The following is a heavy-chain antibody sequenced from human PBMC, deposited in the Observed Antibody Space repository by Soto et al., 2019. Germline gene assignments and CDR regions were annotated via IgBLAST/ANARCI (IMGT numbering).Heavy chain of an antibody. CDR3: ASVGYCSSTSCYSPYYYYGMDV. Sequence: ASVKVSCKASGYTFTSYYMHWVRQAPGQGLEWMGIINPSGGSTSYAQKLQGRVTMTRDTSTSTVYMELSSLRSEDTAVYYCASVGYCSSTSCYSPYYYYGMDVWGQGTTVTVSS. J-gene: IGHJ6*02. D-gene: IGHD2-2*01. V-gene: IGHV1-46*01. CDR2: INPSGGST. CDR1: GYTFTSYY.